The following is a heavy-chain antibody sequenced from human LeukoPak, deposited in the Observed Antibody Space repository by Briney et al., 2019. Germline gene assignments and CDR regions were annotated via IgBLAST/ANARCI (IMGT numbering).Heavy chain of an antibody. Sequence: HPGGSLRLSCAASEFTFNNYWMHWVRQAPGKGLVWVSRIKNDGKITTYADSVKGRFTTSRDNAKNTFYLQMNSLRVEDTAVYYCAKGSAGGRPYYFDYWGQGTLVPVSS. J-gene: IGHJ4*02. CDR2: IKNDGKIT. D-gene: IGHD6-13*01. CDR1: EFTFNNYW. CDR3: AKGSAGGRPYYFDY. V-gene: IGHV3-74*01.